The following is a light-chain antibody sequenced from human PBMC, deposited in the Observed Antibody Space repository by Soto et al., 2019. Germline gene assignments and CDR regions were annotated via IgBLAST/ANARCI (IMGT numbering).Light chain of an antibody. CDR3: QQYNNWPRT. V-gene: IGKV3-15*01. CDR1: QSVSSSY. Sequence: EILLTQSRGTLALSPGVSATLSCSASQSVSSSYLAWYQQKPGQAPRLLIYGASTRATGIPARFSGSGSGTEFTLTISSLQSEDFAVYYCQQYNNWPRTFGQGTKVDIK. J-gene: IGKJ1*01. CDR2: GAS.